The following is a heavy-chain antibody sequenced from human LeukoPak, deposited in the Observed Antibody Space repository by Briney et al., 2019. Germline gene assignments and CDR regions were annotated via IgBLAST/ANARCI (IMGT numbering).Heavy chain of an antibody. CDR3: ARVPRGSYYQFDY. CDR2: IYYSGNT. V-gene: IGHV4-30-4*01. J-gene: IGHJ4*02. Sequence: NPSQTLSLTCTVSGGSISSGDYYWSWIRQPPGKGLEWIGYIYYSGNTYYNPSLKSRVTISVDTSKTQFSLKLSSVTAADTAVYFCARVPRGSYYQFDYWGQGTLVTVSS. D-gene: IGHD1-26*01. CDR1: GGSISSGDYY.